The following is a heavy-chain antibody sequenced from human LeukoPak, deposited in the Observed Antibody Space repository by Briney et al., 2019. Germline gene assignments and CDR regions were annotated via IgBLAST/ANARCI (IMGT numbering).Heavy chain of an antibody. J-gene: IGHJ3*02. CDR2: IYTSGST. CDR1: GGSISSGSYY. CDR3: ASGANWVAFDI. D-gene: IGHD7-27*01. Sequence: SETLSLTCTVSGGSISSGSYYWSWIRQPAGKGLEWIGRIYTSGSTNYNPSLKSRVTISVDKSKNQFSLKLSSVTAADTAVYYCASGANWVAFDIWGQGTMVTVSS. V-gene: IGHV4-61*02.